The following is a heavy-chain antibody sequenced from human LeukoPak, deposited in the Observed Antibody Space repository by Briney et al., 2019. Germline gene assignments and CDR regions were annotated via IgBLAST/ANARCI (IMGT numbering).Heavy chain of an antibody. CDR1: GGSISSSSYY. D-gene: IGHD4-23*01. CDR3: ARPRARWSPNDAFDI. J-gene: IGHJ3*02. V-gene: IGHV4-39*07. CDR2: IYYSGST. Sequence: SETLSLTCTVSGGSISSSSYYWGWIRQPPGKGLEGIGSIYYSGSTYYNPSLKSGVTISVDTSKNQFSLELSSVTAADTAVYYCARPRARWSPNDAFDIWGQGTMVTVSS.